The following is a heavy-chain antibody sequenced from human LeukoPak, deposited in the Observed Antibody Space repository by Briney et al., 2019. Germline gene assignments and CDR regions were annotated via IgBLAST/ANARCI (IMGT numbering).Heavy chain of an antibody. CDR1: GFTFSSYG. V-gene: IGHV3-30*18. D-gene: IGHD3-22*01. J-gene: IGHJ4*02. CDR3: AKDQRDSSGYTQNFDY. CDR2: ISYDGSNK. Sequence: GGSLRLSCAASGFTFSSYGMHWVRQAPGKGLEWVAVISYDGSNKYYADSVKGRFTISRDNSKNTLYLQMNSLRAKDTAVYYCAKDQRDSSGYTQNFDYWGQGTLVTVSS.